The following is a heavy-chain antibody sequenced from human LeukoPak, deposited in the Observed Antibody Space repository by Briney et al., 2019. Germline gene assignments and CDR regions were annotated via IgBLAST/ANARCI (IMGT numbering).Heavy chain of an antibody. J-gene: IGHJ4*02. CDR1: GFTFSSYS. V-gene: IGHV3-21*01. CDR2: ISSSSSYI. CDR3: ASTGEGGVYLDY. D-gene: IGHD1-14*01. Sequence: PGGSLRLSCAASGFTFSSYSMNWVRQAPGKGLEWVSSISSSSSYIYYADSVKGRFTISRDNAKNSLYLQMNSLRAEDTAVYYCASTGEGGVYLDYWGQGTLVTVSS.